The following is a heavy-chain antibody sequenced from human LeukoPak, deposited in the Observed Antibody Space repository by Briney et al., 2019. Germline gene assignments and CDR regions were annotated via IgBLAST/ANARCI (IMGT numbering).Heavy chain of an antibody. CDR1: GFTFSNYA. CDR3: ATSRSDYYDSSGPLGD. V-gene: IGHV3-23*01. CDR2: ISGSGGST. D-gene: IGHD3-22*01. J-gene: IGHJ4*02. Sequence: GGSLRLSCAASGFTFSNYAMTWVRQAPGKGLECVSAISGSGGSTYYADSVKGRFTISRDNSKNTLYLQMNSLRAEDTAIYYCATSRSDYYDSSGPLGDWGQGTLVTVSS.